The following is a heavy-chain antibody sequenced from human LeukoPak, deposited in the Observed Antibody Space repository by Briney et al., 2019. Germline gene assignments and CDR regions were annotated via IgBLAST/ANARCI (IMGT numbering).Heavy chain of an antibody. CDR1: GYTFTGYY. CDR3: ARDQAAPTIYYYYYMDV. D-gene: IGHD6-6*01. CDR2: INPNSGGT. J-gene: IGHJ6*03. Sequence: ASVKVSCKASGYTFTGYYMHWVRQAPGQGLEWMGWINPNSGGTNYAQKFQGRVTMTRDTSISTAYMELRSLRSDDTAVYYCARDQAAPTIYYYYYMDVWGKGTTVTISS. V-gene: IGHV1-2*02.